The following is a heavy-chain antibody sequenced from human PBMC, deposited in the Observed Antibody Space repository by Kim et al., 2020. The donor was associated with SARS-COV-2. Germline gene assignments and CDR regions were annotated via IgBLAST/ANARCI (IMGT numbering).Heavy chain of an antibody. CDR1: GFTFSSYG. D-gene: IGHD5-12*01. CDR3: AKDLGRYSGYDYSGFDY. V-gene: IGHV3-33*06. CDR2: IWYDGSNK. Sequence: GGSLRLSCAASGFTFSSYGMHWVRQAPGKGLEWVAVIWYDGSNKYYADSVKGRFTISRDNSKNTLYLQMNSLRAEDTAVYYCAKDLGRYSGYDYSGFDYWGQGTLVTVSS. J-gene: IGHJ4*02.